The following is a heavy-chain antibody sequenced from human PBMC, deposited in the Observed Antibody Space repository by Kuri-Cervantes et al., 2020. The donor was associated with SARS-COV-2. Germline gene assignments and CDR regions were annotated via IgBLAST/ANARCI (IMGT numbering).Heavy chain of an antibody. CDR1: GGSISSYY. D-gene: IGHD2-15*01. J-gene: IGHJ6*02. Sequence: ESLKISCTVSGGSISSYYWSWIRQPPGKGLEWIGYIYYSGSTNYNPSLKSRVTISVDTSKNQFSLKLSSVTAADTAVYYCARAHCSGGSCYPEYYYYYGMDVWGQGTTVTVSS. CDR2: IYYSGST. V-gene: IGHV4-59*01. CDR3: ARAHCSGGSCYPEYYYYYGMDV.